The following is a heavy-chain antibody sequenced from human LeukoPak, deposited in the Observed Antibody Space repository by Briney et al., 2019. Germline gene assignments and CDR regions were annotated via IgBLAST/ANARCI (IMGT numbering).Heavy chain of an antibody. Sequence: GGSLRLSCAASGFTFSSYSMNWVRQAPGEGLEWVSSISSSSSYIHYADSVKGRFTISRDNAKNSLYLQMNSLRAEDTAVYYCARDRTSSSSPYYFDYWGQGTLVTVSS. D-gene: IGHD6-6*01. J-gene: IGHJ4*02. CDR2: ISSSSSYI. V-gene: IGHV3-21*01. CDR3: ARDRTSSSSPYYFDY. CDR1: GFTFSSYS.